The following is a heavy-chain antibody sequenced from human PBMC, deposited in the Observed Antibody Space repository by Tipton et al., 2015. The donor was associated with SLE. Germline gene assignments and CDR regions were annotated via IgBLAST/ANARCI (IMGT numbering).Heavy chain of an antibody. Sequence: TLSLTCSVSGDSVSRSTYHWGWIRQPPGKGLEWIGHIYYSGTTYYNPSLKSRVTISVDTSKNQYSLKLTSVTAADTAVYYCARGGGSYYDYWGQGTLVTVSS. CDR1: GDSVSRSTYH. CDR2: IYYSGTT. D-gene: IGHD1-26*01. J-gene: IGHJ4*02. V-gene: IGHV4-39*07. CDR3: ARGGGSYYDY.